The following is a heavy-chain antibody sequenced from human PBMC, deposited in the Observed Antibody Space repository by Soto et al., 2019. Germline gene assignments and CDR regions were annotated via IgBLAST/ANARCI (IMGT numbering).Heavy chain of an antibody. CDR1: GFTFSTYA. V-gene: IGHV3-23*01. D-gene: IGHD2-2*01. Sequence: EVQLLESGGGSVQPGESLRLFCAASGFTFSTYAMSWVRQAPGKGLEWVSVISGSGGDTYYADSVKGRFTIARDNSKNTLSLQMNSLRAEDTAVYYCAKARGSSTPAPGSYWGQGTQVTVSS. CDR3: AKARGSSTPAPGSY. CDR2: ISGSGGDT. J-gene: IGHJ1*01.